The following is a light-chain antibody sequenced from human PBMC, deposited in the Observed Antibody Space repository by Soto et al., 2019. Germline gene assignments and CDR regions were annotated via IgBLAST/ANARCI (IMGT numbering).Light chain of an antibody. V-gene: IGKV1-5*01. CDR3: QHYHYYSGG. J-gene: IGKJ4*01. CDR2: DAS. CDR1: QSISRS. Sequence: DTQMTQSPSTLSASVGDRVTITCRASQSISRSLAWYQQKPGKAPNLLIYDASSLESGVPPRFSGSASGTEFTLTISRLQPDDFATYYCQHYHYYSGGFGGGTKVEIK.